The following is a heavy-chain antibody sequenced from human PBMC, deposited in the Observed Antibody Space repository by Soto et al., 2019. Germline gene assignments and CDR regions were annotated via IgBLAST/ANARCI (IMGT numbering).Heavy chain of an antibody. J-gene: IGHJ4*02. CDR3: ARGPYSYGYTDYFDY. Sequence: GESLKISCKGSGYSFTSYWIGWVRQMPGKGLEWMGIIYPGDSDTRYSPSFQGQVTISADKSISTAYLQWSSLKASDTAMYYCARGPYSYGYTDYFDYWGQGTLVTVSS. D-gene: IGHD5-18*01. CDR2: IYPGDSDT. V-gene: IGHV5-51*01. CDR1: GYSFTSYW.